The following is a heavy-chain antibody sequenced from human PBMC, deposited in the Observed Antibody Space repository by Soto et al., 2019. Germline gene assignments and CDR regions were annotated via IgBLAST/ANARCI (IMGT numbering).Heavy chain of an antibody. J-gene: IGHJ4*02. CDR3: ARHKGGRYFDWLLETDY. Sequence: SETLSLTCTVSGGSISSYYWSWIRQPPGKGLEWIGYIYYSGSTNYNPSHKRRDTKSVEKSKNQITIKLSSMTAADTALYYFARHKGGRYFDWLLETDYWGQGTLVTVSS. D-gene: IGHD3-9*01. CDR1: GGSISSYY. CDR2: IYYSGST. V-gene: IGHV4-59*08.